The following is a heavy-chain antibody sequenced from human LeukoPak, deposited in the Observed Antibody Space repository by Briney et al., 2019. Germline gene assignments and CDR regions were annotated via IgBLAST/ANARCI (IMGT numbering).Heavy chain of an antibody. Sequence: LRASVKVSCKVSGYALTELSMHWVRQAPGKGLDWMGGFDLEDGVTIYAQKFQGRVTLTEDTSTDTAYMELSSLRSEDTAVYYCATLITTYYDFWSGYYRFGIDYWGQGTLVTVSS. J-gene: IGHJ4*02. V-gene: IGHV1-24*01. CDR3: ATLITTYYDFWSGYYRFGIDY. D-gene: IGHD3-3*01. CDR1: GYALTELS. CDR2: FDLEDGVT.